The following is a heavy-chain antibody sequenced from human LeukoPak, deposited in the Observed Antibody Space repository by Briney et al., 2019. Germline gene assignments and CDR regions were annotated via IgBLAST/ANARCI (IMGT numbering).Heavy chain of an antibody. J-gene: IGHJ4*02. Sequence: SQTLSLTCAISGDSVSSNSAAWNWIRQSPSRGLEWLGRTYYRSKWYNDYAVSVKSRITINPDTSKNQFSLQLNSVTPEDTAVYYCARGPWYSSSWYIPYFDYWGQGTLVAVSS. D-gene: IGHD6-13*01. V-gene: IGHV6-1*01. CDR3: ARGPWYSSSWYIPYFDY. CDR1: GDSVSSNSAA. CDR2: TYYRSKWYN.